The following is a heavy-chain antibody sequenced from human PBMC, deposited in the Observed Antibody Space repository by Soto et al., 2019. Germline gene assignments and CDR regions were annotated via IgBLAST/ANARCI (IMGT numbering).Heavy chain of an antibody. D-gene: IGHD6-6*01. CDR3: ARDRSSIAARPHLYGMEV. V-gene: IGHV4-31*03. J-gene: IGHJ6*01. CDR1: VGSISSGGYY. CDR2: IYYSGST. Sequence: PSETLSLTCTFSVGSISSGGYYWSWIRQHPWKGLEWIGYIYYSGSTYYNPSLKSRVTISIDTSKNQFPLKLSSVTAADTAVYYCARDRSSIAARPHLYGMEVWGQGTTFSVSS.